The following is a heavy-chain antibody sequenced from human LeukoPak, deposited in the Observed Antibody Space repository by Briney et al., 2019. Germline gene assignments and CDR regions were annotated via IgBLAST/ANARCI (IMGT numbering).Heavy chain of an antibody. V-gene: IGHV3-48*03. Sequence: TGGSLRLSCAASGFTFSSYEMNWVRQAPGKGLEWVSYISSSGSTIYYADSVKGRFTISRDNAKNSLYLQMNSLRAEDTAVYYCAKEGPWLVDSYYYYYMDVWGKGTTVTISS. CDR2: ISSSGSTI. CDR1: GFTFSSYE. D-gene: IGHD6-19*01. CDR3: AKEGPWLVDSYYYYYMDV. J-gene: IGHJ6*03.